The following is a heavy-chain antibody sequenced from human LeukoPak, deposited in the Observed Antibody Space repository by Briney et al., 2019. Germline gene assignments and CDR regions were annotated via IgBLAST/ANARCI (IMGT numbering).Heavy chain of an antibody. CDR1: GGSFSGYY. CDR2: INHSGST. CDR3: ARGQSDCSGGSCSYYFDY. J-gene: IGHJ4*02. D-gene: IGHD2-15*01. Sequence: SETLSLTCAVYGGSFSGYYWSWIRQPPGKGLEWIGEINHSGSTNYNPSLKSRVTISVYTSKNQFSLKLSSVTAADTAVYYCARGQSDCSGGSCSYYFDYWGQGTLVTVSS. V-gene: IGHV4-34*01.